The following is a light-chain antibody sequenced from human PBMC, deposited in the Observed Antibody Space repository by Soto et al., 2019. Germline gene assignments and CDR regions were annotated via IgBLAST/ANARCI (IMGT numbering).Light chain of an antibody. Sequence: DIVMTQSPDFLAVSLGERATITCKSSQDVLYRSSNKSYLAWYQQRPGQPPRLLLYWASTRESGVPDRFIGSGSEIDFTLSISSLQAGDEAIYHCHQYYNTPYTFGQGTNLEIK. CDR1: QDVLYRSSNKSY. CDR2: WAS. V-gene: IGKV4-1*01. J-gene: IGKJ2*01. CDR3: HQYYNTPYT.